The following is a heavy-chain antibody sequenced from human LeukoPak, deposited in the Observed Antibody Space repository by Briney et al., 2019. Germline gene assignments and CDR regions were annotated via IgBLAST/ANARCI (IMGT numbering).Heavy chain of an antibody. CDR2: IYYRSNWYH. Sequence: SQTLSLTCAISGDSVSSNSAAWNWIRQAPSRGLEWLGRIYYRSNWYHDYAVSVEGRITINADTSKNHFSLQLNSVTPEDTAVYYCARDGTGYMYFDKWGQGTLVTVSS. V-gene: IGHV6-1*01. CDR1: GDSVSSNSAA. CDR3: ARDGTGYMYFDK. D-gene: IGHD3/OR15-3a*01. J-gene: IGHJ4*02.